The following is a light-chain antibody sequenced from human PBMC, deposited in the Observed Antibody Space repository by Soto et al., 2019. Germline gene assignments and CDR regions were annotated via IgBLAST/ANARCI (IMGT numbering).Light chain of an antibody. CDR1: QSLSGNY. CDR3: QHYGASPWT. Sequence: PGTLSLSPGERSTLSCRSSQSLSGNYLAWYQQKPGQAPRVLIYRASIRATGISDRFSGSGSGTDFTLTISRLEPEDFAVYYCQHYGASPWTFGQGTKVDIK. J-gene: IGKJ1*01. CDR2: RAS. V-gene: IGKV3-20*01.